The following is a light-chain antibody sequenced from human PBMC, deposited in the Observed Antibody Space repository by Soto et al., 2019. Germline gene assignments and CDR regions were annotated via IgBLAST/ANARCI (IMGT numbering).Light chain of an antibody. CDR3: QQYDNGPLT. CDR1: QDIKTS. V-gene: IGKV1-NL1*01. Sequence: DIQMTQSPPSLSASIGDRVSITCRASQDIKTSLAWYQKKPGEPPQLLIFTASRSEGGVPSRFRGSGSGTDFTLTITGLQPEDFAAYYFQQYDNGPLTFGGGTEVE. J-gene: IGKJ4*01. CDR2: TAS.